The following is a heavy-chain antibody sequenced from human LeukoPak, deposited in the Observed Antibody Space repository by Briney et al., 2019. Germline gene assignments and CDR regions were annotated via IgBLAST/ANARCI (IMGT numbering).Heavy chain of an antibody. V-gene: IGHV3-11*01. CDR1: GFTFSDYY. J-gene: IGHJ6*03. CDR3: ARVVVAAMDYYYYYMDV. D-gene: IGHD2-15*01. Sequence: PGGSLRLSCAASGFTFSDYYMSWIRQAPGKGLEWVSYISSSGSTIYYADSVKGRFTISRDNAKNSLYLQMNSLRAEDTALYYCARVVVAAMDYYYYYMDVWGKGTTVTVSS. CDR2: ISSSGSTI.